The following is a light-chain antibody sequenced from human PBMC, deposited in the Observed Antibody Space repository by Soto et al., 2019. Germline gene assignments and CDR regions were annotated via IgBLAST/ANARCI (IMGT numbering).Light chain of an antibody. CDR1: QSVSSN. CDR2: GAY. Sequence: IVMTQSPATLAVSPGERATLFCRASQSVSSNLAWYQQRPGQAPRLLIFGAYTRATGIPARFSGSGSGTEFTLTISSLQSEVSAVYFCQQYNNWPPLTFGGGTKVEIK. CDR3: QQYNNWPPLT. V-gene: IGKV3D-15*01. J-gene: IGKJ4*01.